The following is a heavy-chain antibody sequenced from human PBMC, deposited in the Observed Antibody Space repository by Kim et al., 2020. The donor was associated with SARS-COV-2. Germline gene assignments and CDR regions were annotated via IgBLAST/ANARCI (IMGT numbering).Heavy chain of an antibody. V-gene: IGHV4-39*01. CDR3: ARPHYYGSGSYLSWFDP. D-gene: IGHD3-10*01. Sequence: LKSRVTISVDTSKNQFSLKLGSVTAADTAVYYCARPHYYGSGSYLSWFDPWGQGTLVTVSS. J-gene: IGHJ5*02.